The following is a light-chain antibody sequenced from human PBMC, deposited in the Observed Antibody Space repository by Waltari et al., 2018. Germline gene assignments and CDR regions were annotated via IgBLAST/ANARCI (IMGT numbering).Light chain of an antibody. CDR1: KLGNKY. CDR3: QAWDSSTAWV. J-gene: IGLJ1*01. V-gene: IGLV3-1*01. Sequence: SYELTQPPSVSVSPGPTASITCSGDKLGNKYVCWYQQKPGQSPVLVIYQDIRRPSGIPERFSGSNSGNTATLTISGTQAMDEADYYCQAWDSSTAWVFGTGTKVTVL. CDR2: QDI.